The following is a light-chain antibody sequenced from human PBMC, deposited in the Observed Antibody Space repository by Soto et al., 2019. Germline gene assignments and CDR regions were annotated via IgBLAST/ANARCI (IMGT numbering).Light chain of an antibody. Sequence: QSVLTQPAPVSGSPGQSITISCTGTSSDVGAYNFVSWRQQHPGKAPKLMIYNVYDRPSGISYRFSGSKSGNTASLTISGLQGEDEADYYCSAYTVSRTYVFGTGTKVTVL. CDR2: NVY. V-gene: IGLV2-14*03. CDR3: SAYTVSRTYV. J-gene: IGLJ1*01. CDR1: SSDVGAYNF.